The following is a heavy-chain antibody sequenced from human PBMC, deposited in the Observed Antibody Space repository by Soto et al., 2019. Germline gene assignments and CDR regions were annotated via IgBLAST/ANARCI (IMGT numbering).Heavy chain of an antibody. J-gene: IGHJ6*02. Sequence: VGSLRLSCAASGFTFSSYNMNWVRQAPGKGLEWVSSISSSDTYIYYADSVKGRFTISRDNAKNTLYLQMNSLRAEDTAVYYCARDPHITIFGVVRDYYYYYGMDVWGQGTTVTVSS. CDR3: ARDPHITIFGVVRDYYYYYGMDV. D-gene: IGHD3-3*01. V-gene: IGHV3-21*01. CDR2: ISSSDTYI. CDR1: GFTFSSYN.